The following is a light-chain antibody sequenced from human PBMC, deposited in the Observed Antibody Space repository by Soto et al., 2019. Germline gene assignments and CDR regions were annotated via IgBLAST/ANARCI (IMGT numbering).Light chain of an antibody. V-gene: IGKV3-20*01. Sequence: EVVLTQSPDTLSLSPGERATLSCRPSQSVSSNYLAWYQQRPGQTPRLLISGASSRASGIPDRFIGSGSGTDFTLTITRLEPEDFAVYYCQQYGGSPWTFGQGTKVDIK. CDR1: QSVSSNY. J-gene: IGKJ1*01. CDR2: GAS. CDR3: QQYGGSPWT.